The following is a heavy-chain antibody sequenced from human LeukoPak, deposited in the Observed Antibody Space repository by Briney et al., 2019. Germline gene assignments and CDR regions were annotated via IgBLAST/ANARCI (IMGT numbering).Heavy chain of an antibody. CDR2: ISSSGSTI. J-gene: IGHJ4*02. Sequence: GGSLRLSCEASGFTFSNYYMSWIRQAPGKGLEWVSYISSSGSTIYYADSVKGRFTISRDNAKNSLYLQMNSLRAEDTAVYYCARVLVAMIVEYYFDYWGQGTLVTVSS. D-gene: IGHD3-22*01. V-gene: IGHV3-11*01. CDR1: GFTFSNYY. CDR3: ARVLVAMIVEYYFDY.